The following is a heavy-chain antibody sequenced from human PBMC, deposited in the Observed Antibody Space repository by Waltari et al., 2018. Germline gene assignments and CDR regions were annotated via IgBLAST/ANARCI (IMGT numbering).Heavy chain of an antibody. CDR3: STEPNLEY. CDR2: IISKDNGGTT. J-gene: IGHJ4*02. D-gene: IGHD6-6*01. V-gene: IGHV3-15*01. Sequence: EVQLVESGGGLVKPGGSLRLSCVVSEFSFTTAWMSWIRRDPGNGLELVGRIISKDNGGTTDYAAPVKDRFIISRDDSKNTLYLQMNSLKIEDAAIYYCSTEPNLEYWGQGTRVTVSS. CDR1: EFSFTTAW.